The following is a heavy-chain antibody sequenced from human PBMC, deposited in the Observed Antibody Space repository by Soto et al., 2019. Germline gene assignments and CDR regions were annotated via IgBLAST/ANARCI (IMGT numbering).Heavy chain of an antibody. CDR2: ISSNGGST. CDR1: GFTFSSYA. V-gene: IGHV3-64D*06. Sequence: GGSLRLSCSASGFTFSSYAMHWVRQAPGKGLEYVSAISSNGGSTYYADSVKGRFTISRDNSKNTLYLQMISLRADDTAVYYCVSGPRNYVWGNYDYWGQGTLVTVSS. CDR3: VSGPRNYVWGNYDY. J-gene: IGHJ4*02. D-gene: IGHD3-16*01.